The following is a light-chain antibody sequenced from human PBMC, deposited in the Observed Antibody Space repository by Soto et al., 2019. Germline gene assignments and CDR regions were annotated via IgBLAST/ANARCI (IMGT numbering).Light chain of an antibody. J-gene: IGKJ1*01. Sequence: IQMTQSPSSLSASVRDRVTITCRASQDIGNDLGWYQQKPGKAPNLLIYAASSLRSGVPSRFSGSGSGTHFTLTINSLQAEDSATYFCLQAYTYPWTFGQGTKVEIK. CDR3: LQAYTYPWT. CDR2: AAS. V-gene: IGKV1-6*02. CDR1: QDIGND.